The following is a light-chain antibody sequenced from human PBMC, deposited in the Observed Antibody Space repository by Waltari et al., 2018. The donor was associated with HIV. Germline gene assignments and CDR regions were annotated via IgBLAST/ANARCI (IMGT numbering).Light chain of an antibody. J-gene: IGLJ3*02. V-gene: IGLV10-54*04. CDR3: AAWDTSLGGWV. CDR2: RNN. Sequence: QAGLTQPPSLSKDLRQTATLTCTGDKNNVDHQGAAWLKHRQGHPPKLLSYRNNNQPSGIPYRFPAFRSGNTASLNISGLLADDEADYFCAAWDTSLGGWVFGGGTQLTVL. CDR1: KNNVDHQG.